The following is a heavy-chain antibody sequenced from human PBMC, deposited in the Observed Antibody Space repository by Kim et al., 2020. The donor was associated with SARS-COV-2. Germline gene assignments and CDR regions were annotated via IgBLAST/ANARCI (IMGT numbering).Heavy chain of an antibody. Sequence: GGSLRLSCGAYGFTFRSYSIHWVRQPPGKGLECVAVTSFEGNNDYSADSVKGRFLISSVPSKKTVYLEMNSLRPDDTFLYHCARFIPFTAASCFAYWGRG. CDR3: ARFIPFTAASCFAY. D-gene: IGHD2-15*01. J-gene: IGHJ4*02. CDR2: TSFEGNND. CDR1: GFTFRSYS. V-gene: IGHV3-30-3*01.